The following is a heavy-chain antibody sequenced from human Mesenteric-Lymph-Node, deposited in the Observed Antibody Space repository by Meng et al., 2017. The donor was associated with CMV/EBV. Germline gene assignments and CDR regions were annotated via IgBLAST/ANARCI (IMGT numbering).Heavy chain of an antibody. CDR2: LIPIFGKA. J-gene: IGHJ6*04. D-gene: IGHD3-3*01. V-gene: IGHV1-69*05. CDR1: AGSFSSYD. CDR3: ARGSADDFWSGYLGREYYYYGMDV. Sequence: SAMVPCKVSAGSFSSYDISWVRHAPGQGLEWMGELIPIFGKANYAQKFQGRVTSTTDESTNTAYMELGSMRSEDANVYYCARGSADDFWSGYLGREYYYYGMDVWGRGTTVTVSS.